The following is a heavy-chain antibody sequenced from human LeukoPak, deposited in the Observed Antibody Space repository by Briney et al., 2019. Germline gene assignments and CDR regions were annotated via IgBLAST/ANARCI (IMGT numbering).Heavy chain of an antibody. CDR2: ISYDGSNK. CDR1: GFTFSSYA. J-gene: IGHJ6*02. CDR3: ARGSHTPNYYYGMDV. Sequence: GGSLRLSCAASGFTFSSYAMHWVRQAPGKGLEWVAVISYDGSNKYYADSVKGRFTISRDNSKNTLYLQMNSLRAEDMAVYYCARGSHTPNYYYGMDVWGQGTTVTVSS. V-gene: IGHV3-30-3*01.